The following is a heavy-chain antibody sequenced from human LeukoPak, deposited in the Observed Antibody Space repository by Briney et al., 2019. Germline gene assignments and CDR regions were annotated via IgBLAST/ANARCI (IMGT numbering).Heavy chain of an antibody. D-gene: IGHD6-19*01. CDR1: GFTFSGYC. Sequence: GSLRLSCAASGFTFSGYCMHWVRQAPGKGLEWVAVIWYDGSKAYYVDSVKGRFTISRDNSKNTLYLQMNSLRVDDTGVYYCARFEGLVAGLDQWGRGTLVTVSS. V-gene: IGHV3-33*01. CDR3: ARFEGLVAGLDQ. CDR2: IWYDGSKA. J-gene: IGHJ5*02.